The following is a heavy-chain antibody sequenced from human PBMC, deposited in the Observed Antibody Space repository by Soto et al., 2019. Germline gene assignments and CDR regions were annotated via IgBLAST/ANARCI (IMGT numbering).Heavy chain of an antibody. J-gene: IGHJ4*02. CDR3: ARLSPEFWSGPDC. Sequence: PGESLKISCEGVGYSFPNHWIAWVRQRPDKGLEWMGTIYPGDSDMRYSPSFRGQVTISVDKSINTAYLQWDSLKASDTAKYYCARLSPEFWSGPDCWGQGTLVTVSS. D-gene: IGHD3-3*01. V-gene: IGHV5-51*01. CDR2: IYPGDSDM. CDR1: GYSFPNHW.